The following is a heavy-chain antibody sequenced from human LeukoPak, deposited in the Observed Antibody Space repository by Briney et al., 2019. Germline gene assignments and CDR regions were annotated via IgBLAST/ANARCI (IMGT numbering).Heavy chain of an antibody. J-gene: IGHJ6*03. CDR2: INSDGSST. Sequence: AGGSLRLSCAASGFTFSSYWMHWVRQAPGKGLVWVSRINSDGSSTSYADSVKGRFTISRDNAKNTLYLQMNSLRAEDTAVYYCAGWNYDKKDYYYYMDVWGKGTTVTVSS. V-gene: IGHV3-74*01. CDR3: AGWNYDKKDYYYYMDV. CDR1: GFTFSSYW. D-gene: IGHD1-7*01.